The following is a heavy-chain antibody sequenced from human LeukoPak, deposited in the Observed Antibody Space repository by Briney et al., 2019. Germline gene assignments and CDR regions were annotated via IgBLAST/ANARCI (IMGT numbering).Heavy chain of an antibody. CDR1: GYTFTCYG. CDR2: ICAYNGNT. V-gene: IGHV1-18*01. CDR3: ARAVIVGYDSSGYRQYYFDY. D-gene: IGHD3-22*01. Sequence: ASVKVSCKASGYTFTCYGISWGRQAPGQGLEWMGWICAYNGNTNYAQKLQGRVSMTTDTSTSTAYMELRSLRSDDTAVYYCARAVIVGYDSSGYRQYYFDYWGQGTLVTVSS. J-gene: IGHJ4*02.